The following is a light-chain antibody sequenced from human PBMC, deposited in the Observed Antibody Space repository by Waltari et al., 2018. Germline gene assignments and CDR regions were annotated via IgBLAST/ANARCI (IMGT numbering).Light chain of an antibody. CDR3: QQYNRWPPLT. V-gene: IGKV3D-15*01. Sequence: EVVMTQSPATLSVSPGERATLSCRASQSIATDLAWYQHKPGQAPRLLIYHASTRATAIPTRFRGSGSGTDFILTISGLQSEDSAVYYCQQYNRWPPLTFGGGTKVEI. CDR1: QSIATD. J-gene: IGKJ4*01. CDR2: HAS.